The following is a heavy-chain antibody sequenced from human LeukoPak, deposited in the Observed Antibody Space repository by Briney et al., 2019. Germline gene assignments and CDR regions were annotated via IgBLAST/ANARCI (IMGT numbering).Heavy chain of an antibody. V-gene: IGHV3-48*01. Sequence: GGSLRLSCAASGFIFSSYSMNWVRQAPGKGLEWVSYISSGSNTIYYADSVEGRFTISRDNAKNSLYLQMNSLRAEDTAVYYCARVPWFGEPNSGGDSGYWGQGTLVTVS. D-gene: IGHD3-10*01. J-gene: IGHJ4*02. CDR2: ISSGSNTI. CDR1: GFIFSSYS. CDR3: ARVPWFGEPNSGGDSGY.